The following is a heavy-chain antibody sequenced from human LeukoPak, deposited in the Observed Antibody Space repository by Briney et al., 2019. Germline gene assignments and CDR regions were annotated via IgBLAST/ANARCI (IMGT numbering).Heavy chain of an antibody. J-gene: IGHJ4*02. V-gene: IGHV3-23*01. CDR3: ATYRQVLLPFES. Sequence: GGSLRLSCSASGFTFSSYGMSWVRQPPGKGLEWVSSIFPSGGEIHYADSVRVRFTISRDNSKSTLSLQMNSLRGEETAIYYCATYRQVLLPFESWGQGTLVTVSS. CDR1: GFTFSSYG. D-gene: IGHD2-8*02. CDR2: IFPSGGEI.